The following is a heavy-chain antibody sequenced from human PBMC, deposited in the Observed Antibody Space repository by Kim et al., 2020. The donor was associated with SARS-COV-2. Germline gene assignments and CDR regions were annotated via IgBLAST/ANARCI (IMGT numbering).Heavy chain of an antibody. CDR3: ASRNPFCSDTRCFVTPIDY. D-gene: IGHD2-2*01. V-gene: IGHV3-23*01. CDR1: GFTFANYS. J-gene: IGHJ4*02. Sequence: GGSLRLSCAASGFTFANYSMTWVRQAPGKGLEWVSSISASDHFTYYEDSVKGRFTISRDNSKNTLYLQMNSLGAEDTAVYYCASRNPFCSDTRCFVTPIDYWGRGTLVTVSS. CDR2: ISASDHFT.